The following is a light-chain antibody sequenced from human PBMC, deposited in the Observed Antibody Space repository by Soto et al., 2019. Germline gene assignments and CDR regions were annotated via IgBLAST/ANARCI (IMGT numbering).Light chain of an antibody. CDR1: SSNIGSNT. CDR2: STN. V-gene: IGLV1-44*01. Sequence: QCALTQPPSASGTPGQRATISCSGSSSNIGSNTVNWYQQLPGSAPKLLMYSTNQRPSGVPDRFSGSKSGTSASLAISGLQSEDEADYYCAAWDGSLNVVLFGGGTKLTVL. CDR3: AAWDGSLNVVL. J-gene: IGLJ2*01.